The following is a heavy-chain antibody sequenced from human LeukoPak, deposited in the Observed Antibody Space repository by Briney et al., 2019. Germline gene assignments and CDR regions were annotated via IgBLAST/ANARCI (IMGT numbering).Heavy chain of an antibody. CDR2: IYYSGTT. D-gene: IGHD3-22*01. Sequence: SETLSLTCTVSGGSISSYYWSWVRQPPGRGLEWIGYIYYSGTTNYNPSLKSQVTISVDTSKKQFSLKLSSVTAADTAVYYCARLVRYYYDSSGSYYFDYWGQGTLVTVSS. CDR3: ARLVRYYYDSSGSYYFDY. J-gene: IGHJ4*02. CDR1: GGSISSYY. V-gene: IGHV4-59*01.